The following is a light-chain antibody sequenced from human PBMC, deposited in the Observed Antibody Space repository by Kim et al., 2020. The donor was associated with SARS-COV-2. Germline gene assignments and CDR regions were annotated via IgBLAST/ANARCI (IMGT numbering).Light chain of an antibody. Sequence: SSGEGTTPPCRARQSVICTFAWHQQNPGQARMPLIYCVSNPATGIPARLSCSGSGIEFTLTISSLQSEDFAVYYCQQYNNLPPITFGQGTRREIK. J-gene: IGKJ5*01. CDR1: QSVICT. V-gene: IGKV3-15*01. CDR2: CVS. CDR3: QQYNNLPPIT.